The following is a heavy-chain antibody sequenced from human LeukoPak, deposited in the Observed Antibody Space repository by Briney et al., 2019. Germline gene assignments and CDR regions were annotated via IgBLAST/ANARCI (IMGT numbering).Heavy chain of an antibody. CDR1: GGSISSYY. CDR3: ARHGDVQLWLPYNWFDP. J-gene: IGHJ5*02. CDR2: IYYSGST. V-gene: IGHV4-59*08. D-gene: IGHD5-18*01. Sequence: SETLSLTCTVSGGSISSYYWSWIRQPPGKGLEWIGYIYYSGSTNYSPSLKSRVTISVDTSKNQFSLKLSSVTAADTAVYYCARHGDVQLWLPYNWFDPWGQGTLVTVSS.